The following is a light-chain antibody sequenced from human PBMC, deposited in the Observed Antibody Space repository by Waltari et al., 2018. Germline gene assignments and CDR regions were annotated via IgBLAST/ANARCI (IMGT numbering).Light chain of an antibody. CDR2: AVS. Sequence: QSALTQPASVSGSPGQSITISCTGTSSDVGGYSFVSWYQQHPGKATKLMIYAVSKRPSGISNRFSGAKSGNTASLTSSGRQTEDEADYFCSTYTTSSALLCGGGTRLTVL. CDR1: SSDVGGYSF. V-gene: IGLV2-14*03. CDR3: STYTTSSALL. J-gene: IGLJ3*02.